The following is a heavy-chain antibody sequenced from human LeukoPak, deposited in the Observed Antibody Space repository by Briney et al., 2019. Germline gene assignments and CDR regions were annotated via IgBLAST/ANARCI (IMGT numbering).Heavy chain of an antibody. Sequence: GGSLRLSCAASGFTFSSYGMHWVRQAPGKGLEWVAVISYDGSNKYYADSVKGRFTISRDNSKNTLYLQMNSLRAEDTAVYYCAKSHLPPTVVNYYFDYWGQGTLVTVSS. CDR3: AKSHLPPTVVNYYFDY. D-gene: IGHD4-23*01. V-gene: IGHV3-30*18. CDR2: ISYDGSNK. CDR1: GFTFSSYG. J-gene: IGHJ4*02.